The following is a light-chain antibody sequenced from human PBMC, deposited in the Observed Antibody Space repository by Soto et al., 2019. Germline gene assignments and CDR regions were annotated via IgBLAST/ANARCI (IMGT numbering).Light chain of an antibody. J-gene: IGKJ1*01. Sequence: DIQMTQSPTTLSASVGDRVTIPCRASRSIGTWLAWYQQRPGKAPKLLVYAASNLQGGVPSRFSGSGSGADFTLTINSLQPEDFATYYCQQGYSTPWTFGQGTKVDIK. CDR2: AAS. CDR3: QQGYSTPWT. CDR1: RSIGTW. V-gene: IGKV1-39*01.